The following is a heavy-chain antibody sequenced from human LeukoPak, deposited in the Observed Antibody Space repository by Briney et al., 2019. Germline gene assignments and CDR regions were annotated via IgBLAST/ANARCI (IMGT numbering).Heavy chain of an antibody. Sequence: GGSLRLSCAASGFTFSSYSMNWVRQAPGKGLEWVSYISSSSSTIYYADSVKGRFTISRDNAKNSLYLQMNSLRAEDTAVYYCARVRNWSGYYSYFDYWGQGTQVTVSS. CDR2: ISSSSSTI. D-gene: IGHD3-3*01. J-gene: IGHJ4*02. CDR3: ARVRNWSGYYSYFDY. V-gene: IGHV3-48*01. CDR1: GFTFSSYS.